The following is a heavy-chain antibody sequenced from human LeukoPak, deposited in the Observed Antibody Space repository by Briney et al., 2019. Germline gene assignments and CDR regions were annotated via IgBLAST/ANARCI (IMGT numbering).Heavy chain of an antibody. V-gene: IGHV1-69*13. Sequence: GASVKLCCKASGDTFSSYAISWVRQAPGQGLEWMGGIIPIFGTANYAQKFQGRVTITADESTSTAYMELSSLRSEDTAVYYCARGRLMGLWEYYFDYWGQGTLVTVSS. J-gene: IGHJ4*02. D-gene: IGHD5-18*01. CDR3: ARGRLMGLWEYYFDY. CDR1: GDTFSSYA. CDR2: IIPIFGTA.